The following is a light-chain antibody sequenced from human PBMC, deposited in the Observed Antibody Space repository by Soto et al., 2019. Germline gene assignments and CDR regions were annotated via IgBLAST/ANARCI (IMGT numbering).Light chain of an antibody. CDR2: DVN. J-gene: IGLJ1*01. CDR3: SSYAYGDRV. CDR1: SSDVTGYNF. V-gene: IGLV2-8*01. Sequence: QSVLTQPPSASGSPGQSVTISCAGTSSDVTGYNFVSWYQQHPGKAPKLMIYDVNKRPSGVPDRFSGSKSGNMASLTVSGLQADDEADYSCSSYAYGDRVFGTGTKLTVL.